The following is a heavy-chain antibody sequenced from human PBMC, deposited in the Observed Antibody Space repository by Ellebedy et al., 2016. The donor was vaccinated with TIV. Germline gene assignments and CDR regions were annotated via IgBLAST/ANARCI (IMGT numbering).Heavy chain of an antibody. Sequence: PGGSLRLSCIVSGFTFTSHSMTWVRQTPGKGLEWVSGIVGSGGSRYADSVKGRFTISRDNSKSTLDLQMSSLRAEDTAVYYCAKDRTPGDGYWVFDFWGQGTLVTVST. J-gene: IGHJ4*02. CDR3: AKDRTPGDGYWVFDF. CDR2: IVGSGGSR. CDR1: GFTFTSHS. D-gene: IGHD5-18*01. V-gene: IGHV3-23*01.